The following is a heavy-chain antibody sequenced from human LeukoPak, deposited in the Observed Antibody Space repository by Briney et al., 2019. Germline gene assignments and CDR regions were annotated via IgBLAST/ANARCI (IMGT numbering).Heavy chain of an antibody. Sequence: GGSLRLSGAASGFTFSSYSMNWVRQAPGKGLEWVSYISSSSTIYYADSVKGRFTISRDNAKNSLYLQMNSLRAEDTAVYYCARDQRDYYDSSGYAFDYWGQGTLVTVPS. CDR2: ISSSSTI. CDR3: ARDQRDYYDSSGYAFDY. CDR1: GFTFSSYS. V-gene: IGHV3-48*01. D-gene: IGHD3-22*01. J-gene: IGHJ4*02.